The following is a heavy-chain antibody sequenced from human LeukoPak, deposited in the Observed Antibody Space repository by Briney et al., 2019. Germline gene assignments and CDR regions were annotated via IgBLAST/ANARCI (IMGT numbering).Heavy chain of an antibody. D-gene: IGHD3-10*01. CDR1: GYSISSAYY. CDR2: MYHSGST. Sequence: SETLSLTCSVSGYSISSAYYWGWIRPPPGKGLEWIGTMYHSGSTNYNPSLKSRVTISVDKSKNQFSLKLSSVTAADTAVYYCARDLNYYGSGSYYTKPYNWFDPWGQGTLVTVSS. V-gene: IGHV4-38-2*02. J-gene: IGHJ5*02. CDR3: ARDLNYYGSGSYYTKPYNWFDP.